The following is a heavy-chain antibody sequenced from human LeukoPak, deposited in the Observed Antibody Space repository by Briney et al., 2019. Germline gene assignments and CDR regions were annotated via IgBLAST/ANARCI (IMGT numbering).Heavy chain of an antibody. V-gene: IGHV1-46*01. D-gene: IGHD2-21*02. CDR1: GYNFTSYY. Sequence: GASVKVSCKASGYNFTSYYMHWVRQAPGQGLEWMGIINPSGGTTSYAQKFQGRVTVTRDTSTSTVYMELSSLRSEDTAVYYCARDLVVVTGLHTRGSFDIWGQRRMVTVSS. J-gene: IGHJ3*02. CDR2: INPSGGTT. CDR3: ARDLVVVTGLHTRGSFDI.